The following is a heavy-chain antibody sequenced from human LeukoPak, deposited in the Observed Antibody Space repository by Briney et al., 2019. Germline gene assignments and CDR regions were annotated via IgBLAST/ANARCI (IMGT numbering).Heavy chain of an antibody. CDR1: GGSISSSSYY. CDR2: IYYSGST. V-gene: IGHV4-39*01. CDR3: ARREPMVRGFYDAFDI. J-gene: IGHJ3*02. Sequence: SETLSLTCTVSGGSISSSSYYWGWIRQPPGKGLEWIGSIYYSGSTYYNPSLKSRVTISVDTSKNQFSLKLSSVTAADTAVYYCARREPMVRGFYDAFDIRGQGTMVTVSS. D-gene: IGHD3-10*01.